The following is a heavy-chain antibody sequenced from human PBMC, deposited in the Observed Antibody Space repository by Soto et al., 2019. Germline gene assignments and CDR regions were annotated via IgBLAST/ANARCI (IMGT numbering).Heavy chain of an antibody. CDR3: TRENIENSDGLYDAFDI. CDR2: TNPKSGGA. D-gene: IGHD5-18*01. V-gene: IGHV1-2*02. J-gene: IGHJ3*02. Sequence: RASVKVSCKTSGYTFTDYYTHWVRQAPGQGLEWMGWTNPKSGGAYFAQKFQGRVTLTRDTSIGTAYIEVNSLTSGDTAVYFCTRENIENSDGLYDAFDIWGQGTTVTVSS. CDR1: GYTFTDYY.